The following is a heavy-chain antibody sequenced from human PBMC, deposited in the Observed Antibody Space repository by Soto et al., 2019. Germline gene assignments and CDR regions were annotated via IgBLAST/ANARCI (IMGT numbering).Heavy chain of an antibody. CDR1: GYTNAAYF. Sequence: ASVKVSCKASGYTNAAYFTHWVRQAPGQGLEWMGWINPNTGGTNYAQKFRGRVSMTRDTSISTAYMELSRLTSDDTGIYYCAREDRRQLFSPFDYWGQGTLVTVSS. J-gene: IGHJ4*02. D-gene: IGHD6-6*01. CDR3: AREDRRQLFSPFDY. V-gene: IGHV1-2*02. CDR2: INPNTGGT.